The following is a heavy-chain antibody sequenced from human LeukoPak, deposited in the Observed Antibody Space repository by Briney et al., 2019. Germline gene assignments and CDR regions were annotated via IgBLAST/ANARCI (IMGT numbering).Heavy chain of an antibody. CDR3: AKGPSDTAMATAFDY. Sequence: PGRSLRLSCVASGFSFSSHGMYWVRQAPGKGLEWVAIIWYDRSNKLYVDSVKGRFTISRDNSKNTLYLQMNSLRAEDTAVYYCAKGPSDTAMATAFDYWGQGTLVTVSS. D-gene: IGHD5-18*01. CDR2: IWYDRSNK. J-gene: IGHJ4*02. V-gene: IGHV3-33*06. CDR1: GFSFSSHG.